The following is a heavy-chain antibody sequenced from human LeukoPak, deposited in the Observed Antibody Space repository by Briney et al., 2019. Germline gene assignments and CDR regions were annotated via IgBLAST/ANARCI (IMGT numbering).Heavy chain of an antibody. D-gene: IGHD1-26*01. V-gene: IGHV4-61*02. J-gene: IGHJ4*02. CDR2: IYTSGST. CDR3: ASLYSGSSNYFDY. CDR1: GGSISSGSYC. Sequence: PSETLSLTCTVSGGSISSGSYCWSWIRQPAGKGLEWIGRIYTSGSTNYNPSLKSRVTISVDTSKNQFSLKLSSVTAADTAVYYCASLYSGSSNYFDYWGQGTLVTVSS.